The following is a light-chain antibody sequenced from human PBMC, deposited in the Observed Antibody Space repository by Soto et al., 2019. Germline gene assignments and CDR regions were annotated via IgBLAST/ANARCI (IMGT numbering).Light chain of an antibody. CDR2: DAS. Sequence: DIQMTQSPSTLSASVGDRVTITCRASQSIGDWLAWFQQKPGKAPKLLISDASSLESGVPSRFSGSGSGAEFTLTISGXQSDDFATYYCQQHNSSPWTFGQGTKVDIK. J-gene: IGKJ1*01. V-gene: IGKV1-5*01. CDR1: QSIGDW. CDR3: QQHNSSPWT.